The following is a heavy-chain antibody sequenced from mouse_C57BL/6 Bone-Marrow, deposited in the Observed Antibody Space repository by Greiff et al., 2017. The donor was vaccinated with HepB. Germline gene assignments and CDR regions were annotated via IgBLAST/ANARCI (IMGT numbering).Heavy chain of an antibody. J-gene: IGHJ2*01. CDR2: IDPSDSYT. CDR1: GYTFTSYW. D-gene: IGHD2-1*01. V-gene: IGHV1-50*01. Sequence: QVHLQQPGAELVKPGASVKLSCKASGYTFTSYWMQWVKQRPGQGLEWIGEIDPSDSYTNYNQKFKGKATLTVDTSSSTAYMQLSSLTSEDSAVYYCARELPLDYWGQGTTLTVSS. CDR3: ARELPLDY.